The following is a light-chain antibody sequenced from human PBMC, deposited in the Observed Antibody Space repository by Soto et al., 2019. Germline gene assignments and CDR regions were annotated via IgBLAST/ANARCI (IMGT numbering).Light chain of an antibody. J-gene: IGKJ2*01. Sequence: DIQLTQSPSFLSASVGDRVTITCRASQGISTYLAWYQQKPGKAPKLLIYAASTLQSGVPSRFSSSGSGTEFALTVTSLQPEDFATYYCLQLNSYPRSFGQGTRLEIK. CDR2: AAS. CDR1: QGISTY. CDR3: LQLNSYPRS. V-gene: IGKV1-9*01.